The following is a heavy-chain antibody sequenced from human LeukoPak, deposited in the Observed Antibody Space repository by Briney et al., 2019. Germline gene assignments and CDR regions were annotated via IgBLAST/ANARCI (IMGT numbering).Heavy chain of an antibody. CDR2: IYHSGST. J-gene: IGHJ6*02. CDR1: GYSISSGYY. CDR3: ARGALDYYGMDV. Sequence: PSETLSLTCTVSGYSISSGYYWGWIRQPPGKGLERIGSIYHSGSTYYNPSLKSRVTISVDKSKNQFSLKLSSVTAADTAVYYCARGALDYYGMDVWGQGTTVTVSS. V-gene: IGHV4-38-2*02.